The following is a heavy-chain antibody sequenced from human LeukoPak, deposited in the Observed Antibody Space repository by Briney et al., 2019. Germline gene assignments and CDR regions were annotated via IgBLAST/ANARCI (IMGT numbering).Heavy chain of an antibody. D-gene: IGHD1-26*01. CDR1: GFTFNSYG. J-gene: IGHJ4*02. CDR3: ARDLSGRYSYDY. V-gene: IGHV3-30-3*01. CDR2: ISYDGSKK. Sequence: GVPLRLSCAASGFTFNSYGMHWVRQAPGKGLEWVAVISYDGSKKYYADSVKGRFSISRDNSKSTLNLQMNSLRAEDTAVYYCARDLSGRYSYDYWGQGTLVTVSS.